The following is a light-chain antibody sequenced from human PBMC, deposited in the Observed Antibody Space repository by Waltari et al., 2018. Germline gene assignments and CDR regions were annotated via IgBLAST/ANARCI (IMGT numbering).Light chain of an antibody. CDR2: GNN. V-gene: IGLV1-40*01. J-gene: IGLJ2*01. CDR3: QSFDNMLSGGVV. Sequence: QSVLTQPPSVSGTPGQRVTISCSGSTSNIGAGHDVHWYQHLPGTAPKRPIYGNNNRPSGVPDRFSGSKSGTSASLAITGLQADDEADYFCQSFDNMLSGGVVFGGGTKLAVL. CDR1: TSNIGAGHD.